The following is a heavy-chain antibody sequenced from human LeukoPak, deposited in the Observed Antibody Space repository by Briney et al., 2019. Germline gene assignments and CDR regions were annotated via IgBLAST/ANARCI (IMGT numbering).Heavy chain of an antibody. CDR2: ISGSGGST. CDR1: GFTFSSYA. Sequence: SGGSLRLSCAASGFTFSSYAMSWVRQAPGKGLEWVSAISGSGGSTYYADSVKGRFTISRDNSKNTLYLQMNSLRAEDTAVYYCAKVHSITGSTASFDYWGQGTLVTVSS. D-gene: IGHD1-20*01. V-gene: IGHV3-23*01. CDR3: AKVHSITGSTASFDY. J-gene: IGHJ4*02.